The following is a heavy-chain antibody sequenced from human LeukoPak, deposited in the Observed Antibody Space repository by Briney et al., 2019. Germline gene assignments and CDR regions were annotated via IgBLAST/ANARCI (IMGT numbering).Heavy chain of an antibody. V-gene: IGHV4-4*07. J-gene: IGHJ3*02. CDR2: IYTSGST. D-gene: IGHD1-26*01. Sequence: SETLSLTCTVSGYSISTGYYWDWIRQPAGKGLEWIGRIYTSGSTNYNPSLKSRVTIYVDTSKNQFSLKLRSVTAADTALYYCARNVARERAFDIWGQGTMVTISS. CDR1: GYSISTGYY. CDR3: ARNVARERAFDI.